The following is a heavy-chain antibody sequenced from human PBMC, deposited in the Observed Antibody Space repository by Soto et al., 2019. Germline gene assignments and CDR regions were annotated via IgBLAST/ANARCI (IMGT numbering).Heavy chain of an antibody. CDR1: GFSFSSYW. Sequence: QLVESGGGLVQPGGSLRLSCAASGFSFSSYWMSWVREAPGKGLEWVANIKQDGSERDSVDSVKGRFTISRDNAKNSLYLQMNSLRVEDTAVYYCARQFGGRGWFDPWGQGTLVTVSS. V-gene: IGHV3-7*01. D-gene: IGHD3-10*01. CDR2: IKQDGSER. CDR3: ARQFGGRGWFDP. J-gene: IGHJ5*02.